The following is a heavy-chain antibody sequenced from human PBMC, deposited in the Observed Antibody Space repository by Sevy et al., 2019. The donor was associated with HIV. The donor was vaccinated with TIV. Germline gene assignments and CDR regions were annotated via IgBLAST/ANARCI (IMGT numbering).Heavy chain of an antibody. CDR3: TTDPIIVLLVTDGMDV. J-gene: IGHJ6*02. CDR1: GFTFSYAW. Sequence: GGSLRLSCEASGFTFSYAWMNWVRRAPGKGLEWVGRLKSNADGGAIDYAAPVKGRFTISRDDSKNTLYLKMNSLKIEDTAVYYCTTDPIIVLLVTDGMDVWGQGTTVTVSS. V-gene: IGHV3-15*01. D-gene: IGHD2-8*02. CDR2: LKSNADGGAI.